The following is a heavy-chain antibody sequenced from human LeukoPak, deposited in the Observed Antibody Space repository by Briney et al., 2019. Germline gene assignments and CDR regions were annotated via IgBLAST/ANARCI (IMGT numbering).Heavy chain of an antibody. CDR2: ISYDGSNQ. V-gene: IGHV3-30*04. J-gene: IGHJ4*02. CDR3: ARTKGNYGPLDY. Sequence: GGSLRLSCAASGFTFSSYAMHWGRQAPGKGLEWVAVISYDGSNQYYADSVKGRFTISRDNSKNTLFLQTNSLRPEDTAVYYCARTKGNYGPLDYWGQGTLVTVSS. CDR1: GFTFSSYA. D-gene: IGHD3-10*01.